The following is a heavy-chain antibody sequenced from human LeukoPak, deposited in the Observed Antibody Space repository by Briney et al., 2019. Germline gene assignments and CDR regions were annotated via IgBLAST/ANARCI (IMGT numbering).Heavy chain of an antibody. Sequence: SETLSLTCAVYGGSFSGYYWSWIRRPPGKGLEWIGEINHSGSTNYNPSLKSRVTISVDTSKNQFSLKLSSVTAADTAVYYCARGGRYYDILTGYYRSGASTHYFDYWGQGTLVTVSS. V-gene: IGHV4-34*01. D-gene: IGHD3-9*01. J-gene: IGHJ4*02. CDR3: ARGGRYYDILTGYYRSGASTHYFDY. CDR2: INHSGST. CDR1: GGSFSGYY.